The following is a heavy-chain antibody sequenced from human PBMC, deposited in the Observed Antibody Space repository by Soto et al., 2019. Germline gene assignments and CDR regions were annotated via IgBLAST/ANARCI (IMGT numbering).Heavy chain of an antibody. Sequence: SETLSLTCTVSGGAISSGDYYWSWLRHPPGKGLEWIGYIYYSGSTYYNPSLKSRVTISVDTSKNQFSLKLSSVTAADTAVYYCAGLQSMRLSGLDPWGQGTLVTVSS. D-gene: IGHD3-16*02. J-gene: IGHJ5*02. V-gene: IGHV4-30-4*01. CDR3: AGLQSMRLSGLDP. CDR2: IYYSGST. CDR1: GGAISSGDYY.